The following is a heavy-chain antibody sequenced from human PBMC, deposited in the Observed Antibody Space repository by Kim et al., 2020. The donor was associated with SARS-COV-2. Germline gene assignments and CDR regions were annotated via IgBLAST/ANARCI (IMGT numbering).Heavy chain of an antibody. D-gene: IGHD6-13*01. Sequence: GGSLRLSCAASGFTFSSYSMNWVRQAPGKGLEWVSSISSSSSINYDASVKGRLTISRDNAKNSLYLQMNSLRAEDTAVYYCARMTYSSSWYSTPFDYWGQGTLVTVSS. CDR3: ARMTYSSSWYSTPFDY. CDR1: GFTFSSYS. V-gene: IGHV3-21*01. CDR2: ISSSSSI. J-gene: IGHJ4*02.